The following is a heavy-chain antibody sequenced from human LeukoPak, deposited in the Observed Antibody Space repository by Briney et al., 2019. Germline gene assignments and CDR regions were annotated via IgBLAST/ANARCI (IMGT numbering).Heavy chain of an antibody. CDR2: FRSKANSYAT. CDR1: GFTFSGSA. CDR3: TREKYCGGDCYSGGDWFDP. D-gene: IGHD2-21*02. J-gene: IGHJ5*02. V-gene: IGHV3-73*01. Sequence: GGSLRLSCAASGFTFSGSAMHWVRQASGKGLEWVGRFRSKANSYATAYAASVKGRFTISRDDSKNTAYLQMNSLKTEDTAVYYCTREKYCGGDCYSGGDWFDPWGQGTLVTVSS.